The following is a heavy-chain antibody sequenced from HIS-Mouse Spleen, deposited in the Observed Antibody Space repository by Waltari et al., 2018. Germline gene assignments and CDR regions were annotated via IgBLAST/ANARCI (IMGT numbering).Heavy chain of an antibody. Sequence: QVQLVESGGGVVQPGRSLRLSCAASGFTFSSYGMHWVRQAPGKGVEWVAVISYDGSNKYYADSVKGRFTISRDNSKNTLYLQMNSLRAEDTAVYYCAKDRGSQFDYWGQGTLVTVSS. V-gene: IGHV3-30*18. J-gene: IGHJ4*02. CDR3: AKDRGSQFDY. D-gene: IGHD1-26*01. CDR2: ISYDGSNK. CDR1: GFTFSSYG.